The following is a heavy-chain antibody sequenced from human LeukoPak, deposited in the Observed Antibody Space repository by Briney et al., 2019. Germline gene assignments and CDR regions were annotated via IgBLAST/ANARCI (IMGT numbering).Heavy chain of an antibody. J-gene: IGHJ4*02. D-gene: IGHD2-2*01. Sequence: GGSLRLSCAASGFTFSNYAMSWVRQAPGKGLEWVSAISGSGGSTYYADSVKGWFTISRDNSKNTLYLQMNSLRAEDTAVYYCAKDSPLGYCSSTRCYVFDYWGQGTLVTVSS. V-gene: IGHV3-23*01. CDR1: GFTFSNYA. CDR2: ISGSGGST. CDR3: AKDSPLGYCSSTRCYVFDY.